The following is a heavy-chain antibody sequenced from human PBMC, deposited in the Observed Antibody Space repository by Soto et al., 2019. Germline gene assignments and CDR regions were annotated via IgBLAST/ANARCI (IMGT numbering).Heavy chain of an antibody. J-gene: IGHJ6*02. D-gene: IGHD3-10*01. CDR1: GLCFTTAW. Sequence: EVQLVESGGGLVKAGESLRLSCADSGLCFTTAWMSWVRQAPGKGLELVGRIKSETDGRTTDYAAPVKGRFTISRDDSRNTLYLQINSLKTEDTAQYYRSTDIGLYGVDILGQGTTGTVSS. V-gene: IGHV3-15*01. CDR3: STDIGLYGVDI. CDR2: IKSETDGRTT.